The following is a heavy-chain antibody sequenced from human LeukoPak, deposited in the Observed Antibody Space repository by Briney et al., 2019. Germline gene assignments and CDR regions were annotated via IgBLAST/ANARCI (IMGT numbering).Heavy chain of an antibody. J-gene: IGHJ4*02. V-gene: IGHV1-69*04. CDR1: GGTFSSYA. CDR3: ARTPYLGYCSGGSCYHFDY. D-gene: IGHD2-15*01. CDR2: IIPILGIA. Sequence: GASVKVSCKASGGTFSSYAISRVRQAPGQGLEWMGRIIPILGIANYAQKFQGRVTITADKSTSTAYMELSSLRSEDTAVYYCARTPYLGYCSGGSCYHFDYWGQGTLVTVSS.